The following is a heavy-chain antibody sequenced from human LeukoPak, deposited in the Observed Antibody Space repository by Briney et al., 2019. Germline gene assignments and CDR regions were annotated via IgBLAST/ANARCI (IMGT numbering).Heavy chain of an antibody. CDR2: IRYDGSNK. V-gene: IGHV3-30*02. D-gene: IGHD3-10*01. J-gene: IGHJ4*02. CDR3: AKGPLWFGELSGSYDY. CDR1: GFTFSNYA. Sequence: GGSLRLSCAASGFTFSNYAIHWVRQAPGKGLGWVAFIRYDGSNKYYADSVKGRFTISRDNSKNTLYLQMNSLRAEDTAVYYCAKGPLWFGELSGSYDYWGQGTLVTVSS.